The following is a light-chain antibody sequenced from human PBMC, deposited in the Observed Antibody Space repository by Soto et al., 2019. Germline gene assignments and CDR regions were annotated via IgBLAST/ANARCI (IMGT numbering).Light chain of an antibody. J-gene: IGKJ1*01. CDR2: GAS. CDR3: QPYARSVT. V-gene: IGKV3-20*01. Sequence: EIVLTQSPGSLSLSLGERATLSCRASQSVDSAFFAWYQQKPGQPPRLLIHGASRRATGIPDRFSGSGSGTDFSLTINKLEPEEFAVYYYQPYARSVTFGQGTKVGI. CDR1: QSVDSAF.